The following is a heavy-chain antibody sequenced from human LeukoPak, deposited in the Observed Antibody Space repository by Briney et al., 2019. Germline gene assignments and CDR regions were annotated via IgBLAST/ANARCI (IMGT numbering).Heavy chain of an antibody. CDR1: GGSISSSSYY. D-gene: IGHD3-10*01. Sequence: PSETLSLTYTVSGGSISSSSYYWGWIRQPPGKGLEWIGSIYYSGSTYYNPSLKSRVTISIDTSKDEFSLKLTSVIAADTAVYFCAREANYYGSGSYFEGTFDYWGQGSLVTVSS. CDR2: IYYSGST. V-gene: IGHV4-39*07. J-gene: IGHJ4*02. CDR3: AREANYYGSGSYFEGTFDY.